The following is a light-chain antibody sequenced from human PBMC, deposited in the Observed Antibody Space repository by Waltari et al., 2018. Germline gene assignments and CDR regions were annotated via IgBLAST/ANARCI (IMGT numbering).Light chain of an antibody. V-gene: IGLV5-45*02. CDR3: LIWHDTDWV. CDR1: SGLNVGTYT. J-gene: IGLJ3*02. Sequence: QAVLTQPSSLSASPGASASLTCTLRSGLNVGTYTIYWYKQKSGSPPQYLLRYKSDSEKARGSGVPSLFSGSKVASANSGILFISGLQSEDEADYYCLIWHDTDWVFGGGTKLTVL. CDR2: YKSDSEK.